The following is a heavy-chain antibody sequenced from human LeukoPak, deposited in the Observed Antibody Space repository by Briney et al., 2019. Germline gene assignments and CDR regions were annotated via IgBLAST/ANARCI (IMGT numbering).Heavy chain of an antibody. CDR3: ARSTSHYFDF. Sequence: PGGSLRLSCAASGFTFSSYAMHWVRQAPGKGLEWVALISYDGSNKYYADSVKGRFTISRDNSKNMLYLQMNSPRAEDTAVYFCARSTSHYFDFWGQGTLVTVSS. CDR1: GFTFSSYA. V-gene: IGHV3-30-3*01. CDR2: ISYDGSNK. D-gene: IGHD2-2*01. J-gene: IGHJ4*02.